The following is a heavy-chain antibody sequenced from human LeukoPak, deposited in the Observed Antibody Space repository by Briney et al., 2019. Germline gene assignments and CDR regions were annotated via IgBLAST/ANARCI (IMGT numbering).Heavy chain of an antibody. CDR1: GFTFCSYN. J-gene: IGHJ5*02. CDR2: FSSSSSYI. Sequence: GGSLRLSCAASGFTFCSYNMNWVRQARGKGGEWFSSFSSSSSYIYYAVSVKGLFTISRDNAKNSLSVKMNSRRAEDTAVYYCARSLPFDPWGQGTLVTVSS. CDR3: ARSLPFDP. V-gene: IGHV3-21*01.